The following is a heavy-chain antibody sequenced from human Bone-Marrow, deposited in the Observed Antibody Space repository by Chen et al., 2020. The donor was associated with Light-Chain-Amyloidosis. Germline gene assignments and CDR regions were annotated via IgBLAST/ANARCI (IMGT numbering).Heavy chain of an antibody. CDR2: TYYRSKWYN. D-gene: IGHD6-19*01. J-gene: IGHJ5*02. CDR3: ARDLPIAVAGRYNWFDP. Sequence: QVQLQQSGPGLVKPSQTLSLTCAISGDSVSSNSAAWNWIRQSPSRGLEWLGRTYYRSKWYNDSAVSVKSRITINPDTSKNQFSLQLNSVTPEDTAVYYCARDLPIAVAGRYNWFDPWGQGTLVTVSS. V-gene: IGHV6-1*01. CDR1: GDSVSSNSAA.